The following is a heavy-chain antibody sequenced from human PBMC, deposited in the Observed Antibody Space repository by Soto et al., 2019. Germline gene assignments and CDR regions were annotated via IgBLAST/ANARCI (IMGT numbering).Heavy chain of an antibody. Sequence: SRITINPDTSKNQFSLQLKSVTPEDTAVYYCARDNYGYYYDSWGQGTLVTVSS. D-gene: IGHD3-10*01. J-gene: IGHJ4*02. CDR3: ARDNYGYYYDS. V-gene: IGHV6-1*01.